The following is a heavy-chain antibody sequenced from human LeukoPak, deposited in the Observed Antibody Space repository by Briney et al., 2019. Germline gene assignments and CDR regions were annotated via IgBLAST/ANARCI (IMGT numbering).Heavy chain of an antibody. CDR2: IYPGDSDT. J-gene: IGHJ6*03. Sequence: GESLKISCKGSGYSFTSYWIGWVRQMPGKGLEWMGIIYPGDSDTRYSPSFQGQVTISADKSISTAYLQWSSLKASDTAMYYCATNTWSGYRTYYYYMDVWGKGTTVTVSS. CDR3: ATNTWSGYRTYYYYMDV. D-gene: IGHD3-3*01. V-gene: IGHV5-51*01. CDR1: GYSFTSYW.